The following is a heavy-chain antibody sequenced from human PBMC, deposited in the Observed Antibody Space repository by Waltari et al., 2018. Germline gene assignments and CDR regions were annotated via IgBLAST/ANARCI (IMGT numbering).Heavy chain of an antibody. V-gene: IGHV2-70*04. CDR3: ARIQDNFYMDV. D-gene: IGHD2-15*01. J-gene: IGHJ6*03. Sequence: QDTLKESSPALVKPTKTFTLTCTFSGFSLSTGGMRVSWIRQPPGKALEWLARIDWDNDKFYSTSLKTRLTISKDTSKNQVVLTMTNMDPVDTATYYFARIQDNFYMDVWGKGTTVTVS. CDR1: GFSLSTGGMR. CDR2: IDWDNDK.